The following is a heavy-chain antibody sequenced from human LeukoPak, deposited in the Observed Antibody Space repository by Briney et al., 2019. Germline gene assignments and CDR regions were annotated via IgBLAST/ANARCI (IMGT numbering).Heavy chain of an antibody. CDR2: IYSGGST. Sequence: PGGSLRLSCAASGFTFSNYAMSWVRQAPGKGLEWVSVIYSGGSTYYADSVKGRFTISRDNSKNTLYLQMNSLRAEDTAVYYCARTYSSGWYDDYYYGMDVWGQGTTVTVSS. V-gene: IGHV3-53*01. J-gene: IGHJ6*02. CDR3: ARTYSSGWYDDYYYGMDV. D-gene: IGHD6-19*01. CDR1: GFTFSNYA.